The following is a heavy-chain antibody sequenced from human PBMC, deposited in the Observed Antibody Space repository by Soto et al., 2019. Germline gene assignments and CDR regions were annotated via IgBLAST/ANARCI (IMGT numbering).Heavy chain of an antibody. D-gene: IGHD2-2*01. J-gene: IGHJ6*02. CDR2: ISYDGTIK. Sequence: QVQLVESGGGVVQPGRSLRLSCEVSGFTFSSFAMHWVRQAPGKGLEWVTVISYDGTIKYHADSVKGRFTISRDNSKKTMYLQMNSLTTEDTAVYYCARDLGVVITLYGMDVWGQGTTVTVSS. V-gene: IGHV3-30-3*01. CDR1: GFTFSSFA. CDR3: ARDLGVVITLYGMDV.